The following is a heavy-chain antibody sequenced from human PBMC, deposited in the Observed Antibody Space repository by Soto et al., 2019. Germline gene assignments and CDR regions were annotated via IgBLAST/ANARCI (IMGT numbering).Heavy chain of an antibody. CDR2: IVPIYTTP. V-gene: IGHV1-69*01. D-gene: IGHD1-26*01. CDR3: AREGFSGSYFPY. CDR1: GDAFASYS. Sequence: QVQLVQSGAEVKKPGSSVKVSCKASGDAFASYSINWVRQAPGQGFEWMGQIVPIYTTPKYAQMFRDRVTISADESTSTVYMELSSLRSDDTAVYYCAREGFSGSYFPYWGQGTLVSVSS. J-gene: IGHJ4*01.